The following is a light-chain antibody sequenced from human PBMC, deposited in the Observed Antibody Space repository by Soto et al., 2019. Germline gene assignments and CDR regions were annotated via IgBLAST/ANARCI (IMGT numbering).Light chain of an antibody. CDR2: GAS. Sequence: EIEITEYPSTGSGTPGGRATVSCGASQSVSSNLAWYQQKPGQAPRLLIYGASTRATGIPARFSGSGSGTEFTLTISSLQSEDFAVYYCQQYNNWPRTFAQGTNVDI. CDR1: QSVSSN. V-gene: IGKV3-15*01. J-gene: IGKJ1*01. CDR3: QQYNNWPRT.